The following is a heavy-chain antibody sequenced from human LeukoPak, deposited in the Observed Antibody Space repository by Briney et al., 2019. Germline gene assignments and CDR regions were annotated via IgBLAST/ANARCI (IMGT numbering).Heavy chain of an antibody. CDR3: AKDSGGSYPDAFDI. V-gene: IGHV3-30*18. CDR2: ISYDGSNK. Sequence: GRSLRLSCAASGFTFSSYGMHWVRQAPGKGLEWVAVISYDGSNKYYADSVKGRFTISRDNAKNSLYLQMNSLRAEDTAVYYCAKDSGGSYPDAFDIWGQGTMVTVSS. CDR1: GFTFSSYG. J-gene: IGHJ3*02. D-gene: IGHD1-26*01.